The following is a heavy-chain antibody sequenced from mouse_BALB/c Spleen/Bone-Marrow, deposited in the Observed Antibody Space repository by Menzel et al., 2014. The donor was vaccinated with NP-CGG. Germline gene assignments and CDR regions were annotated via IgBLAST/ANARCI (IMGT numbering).Heavy chain of an antibody. CDR1: GNTFTDYY. J-gene: IGHJ4*01. CDR2: IYPGSGNT. CDR3: AKLGRYAMDY. V-gene: IGHV1-84*02. Sequence: VHLVESGPELVKPGASVKISCKASGNTFTDYYINWVKQKPGQGLEWIGWIYPGSGNTKYNEKFKGKATLTVDTSSSTAYMQLSSLTSEDTAVYFCAKLGRYAMDYWGQGTSVTVSS. D-gene: IGHD3-1*01.